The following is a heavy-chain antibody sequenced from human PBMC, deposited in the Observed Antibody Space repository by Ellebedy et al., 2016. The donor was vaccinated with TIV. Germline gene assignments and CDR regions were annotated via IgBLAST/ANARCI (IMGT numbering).Heavy chain of an antibody. D-gene: IGHD3-10*01. CDR1: GGSFSGYY. CDR3: ARDDGSGSYMGEGWFDP. J-gene: IGHJ5*02. CDR2: INHSGST. Sequence: SETLSLTCAVYGGSFSGYYWSWIRQPPGKGLEWIGEINHSGSTNYNPSLKSRVTISVDTSKNQFSLKLSSVTAADTAVYYCARDDGSGSYMGEGWFDPWGQGTLVTVSS. V-gene: IGHV4-34*01.